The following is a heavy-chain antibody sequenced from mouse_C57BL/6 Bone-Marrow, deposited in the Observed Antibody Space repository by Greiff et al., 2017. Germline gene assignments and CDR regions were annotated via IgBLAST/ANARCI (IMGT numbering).Heavy chain of an antibody. CDR1: GFTFSSYG. CDR3: ARDYYGSSSYAMDY. V-gene: IGHV5-6*01. Sequence: EVKVVESGGDLVKPGGSLKLSCAASGFTFSSYGMSWVRQTPDKRLEWVATISSGGSYTYYPDSVKGRFTISRDNAKNTLYLQMSSLKSEDTAMYYCARDYYGSSSYAMDYWGQGTSVTVSS. D-gene: IGHD1-1*01. CDR2: ISSGGSYT. J-gene: IGHJ4*01.